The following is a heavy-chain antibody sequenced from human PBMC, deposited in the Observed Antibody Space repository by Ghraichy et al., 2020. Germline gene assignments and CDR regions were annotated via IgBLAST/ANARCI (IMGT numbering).Heavy chain of an antibody. D-gene: IGHD4-17*01. CDR2: ISNDGSNK. V-gene: IGHV3-30*18. CDR3: AKGGGIYGDYVSY. CDR1: EFTFSSYG. J-gene: IGHJ4*02. Sequence: SCAASEFTFSSYGMHWVRQAPGKGLEWVAVISNDGSNKNYADSVKGRFTLSRDNSKNTLYLQMNSLRPEDTAVYYCAKGGGIYGDYVSYWGQGTLVTVSS.